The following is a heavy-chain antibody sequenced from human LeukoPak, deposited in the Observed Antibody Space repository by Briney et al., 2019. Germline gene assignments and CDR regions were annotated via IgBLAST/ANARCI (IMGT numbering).Heavy chain of an antibody. CDR1: GYSFTSNR. J-gene: IGHJ4*02. V-gene: IGHV5-51*01. D-gene: IGHD2-8*01. CDR3: ARQVNGGNFDY. CDR2: IYPGDSDT. Sequence: GESLKISCKGSGYSFTSNRIGWLRQVPGKGLECMGIIYPGDSDTKYSPSFQGQVTISADKSISTAYLQWSSLKASDTAMYYCARQVNGGNFDYWGQGTLVTVSS.